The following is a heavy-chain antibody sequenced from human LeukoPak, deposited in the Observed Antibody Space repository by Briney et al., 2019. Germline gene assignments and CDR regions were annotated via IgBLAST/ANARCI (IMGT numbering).Heavy chain of an antibody. D-gene: IGHD3-10*01. CDR1: GGSISSYY. CDR3: ARGFGAGNYYYGWFDP. CDR2: THDSGST. Sequence: PSETLSLTCTVSGGSISSYYWSWIRQPPGKGLEWIGFTHDSGSTYYNPSLKSRVSISRDMSKNQLSLMLSSVTAADTAVYYCARGFGAGNYYYGWFDPWGQGTLVSVSS. J-gene: IGHJ5*02. V-gene: IGHV4-4*09.